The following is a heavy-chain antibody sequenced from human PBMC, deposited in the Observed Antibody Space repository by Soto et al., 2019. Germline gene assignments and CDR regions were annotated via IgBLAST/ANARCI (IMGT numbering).Heavy chain of an antibody. CDR2: ISAYNGNT. CDR3: ARGGVWCSARQYDFWSGYSRYYYGMDV. CDR1: GYTFTSYG. V-gene: IGHV1-18*01. D-gene: IGHD3-3*01. J-gene: IGHJ6*02. Sequence: ASVKVSCKASGYTFTSYGISWVRQAPGQGLEWMGWISAYNGNTNYAQKLQGRVTMTTDTSTSTAYMELRSLRSDDTAVYYCARGGVWCSARQYDFWSGYSRYYYGMDVWGQGTTVTVSS.